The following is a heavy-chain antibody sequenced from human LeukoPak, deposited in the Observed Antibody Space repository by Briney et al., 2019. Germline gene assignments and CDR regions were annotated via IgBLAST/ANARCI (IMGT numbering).Heavy chain of an antibody. V-gene: IGHV3-23*01. J-gene: IGHJ4*02. D-gene: IGHD3-10*01. Sequence: PGGSLRLSCAASGFTFSSYAMGWVRQAPGKGLEWVSAISGSGGSTYYADSVKGRFTISRDNSKNTLYLQMNSLRAEDTAVYYCAKSKRGGSGSYYYFDYWGQGTLVTVSS. CDR2: ISGSGGST. CDR1: GFTFSSYA. CDR3: AKSKRGGSGSYYYFDY.